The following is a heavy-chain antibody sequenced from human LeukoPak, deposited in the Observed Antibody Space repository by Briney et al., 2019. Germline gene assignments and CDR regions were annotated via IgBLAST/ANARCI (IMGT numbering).Heavy chain of an antibody. J-gene: IGHJ3*02. CDR1: GGSISSSSYY. CDR3: ARLGVTKVVAFDI. CDR2: IYYSGSA. D-gene: IGHD3-10*01. V-gene: IGHV4-39*01. Sequence: SETLSLTCTVPGGSISSSSYYWGWIRQPPGKGLEWIGSIYYSGSAYYNPSLKSRVTISVDTSKNQFSLKLSSVTAADTAVYYCARLGVTKVVAFDIWGQGTMVTVSS.